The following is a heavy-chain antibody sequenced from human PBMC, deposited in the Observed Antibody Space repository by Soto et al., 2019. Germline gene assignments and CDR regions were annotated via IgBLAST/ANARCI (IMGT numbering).Heavy chain of an antibody. D-gene: IGHD3-22*01. CDR2: VHYSGAT. J-gene: IGHJ3*01. V-gene: IGHV4-59*01. CDR1: GGSINGYY. Sequence: PSETLSLTCTVSGGSINGYYWNWVRQTPGKGLEWIGYVHYSGATKFRSSLKSRLDISVDTSENQFSLKLTSVTAADTAVYYCERLLLNARYEASGYESFDVWGQGTMVIVSS. CDR3: ERLLLNARYEASGYESFDV.